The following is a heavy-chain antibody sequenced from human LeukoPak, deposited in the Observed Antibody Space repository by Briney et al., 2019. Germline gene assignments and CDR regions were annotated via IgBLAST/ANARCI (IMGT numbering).Heavy chain of an antibody. CDR1: GGTFSSYA. CDR2: IIPILGIA. V-gene: IGHV1-69*04. Sequence: SVKVSCKASGGTFSSYAISWVRQAPGQGLEWMGRIIPILGIANYAQKFQGRVTVTADKSTSTAYMELSSLRSEDTAVYYCARGTYYYDSSGYYAPWAGWGQGTMVTVSS. D-gene: IGHD3-22*01. J-gene: IGHJ3*01. CDR3: ARGTYYYDSSGYYAPWAG.